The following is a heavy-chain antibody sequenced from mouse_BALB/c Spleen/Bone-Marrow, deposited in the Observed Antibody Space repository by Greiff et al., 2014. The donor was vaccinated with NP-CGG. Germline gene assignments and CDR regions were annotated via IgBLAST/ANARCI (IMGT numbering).Heavy chain of an antibody. V-gene: IGHV1-20*02. CDR2: INPYNGDT. Sequence: EVKLMESGPELVKPRASVKISCKASGYSFTGYFMNWVMQSHGKSLEWIGRINPYNGDTFYNQKFKGKATLTVDKSSNTAHMELRSLASEDSAVYYCARIYDYDRGAWFAYWGQGTLVTVSA. CDR1: GYSFTGYF. D-gene: IGHD2-4*01. J-gene: IGHJ3*01. CDR3: ARIYDYDRGAWFAY.